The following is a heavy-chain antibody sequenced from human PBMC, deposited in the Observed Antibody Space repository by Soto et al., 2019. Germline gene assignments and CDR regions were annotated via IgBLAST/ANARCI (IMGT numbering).Heavy chain of an antibody. CDR2: ISYDGSNK. CDR1: GFTFSSYG. D-gene: IGHD3-22*01. CDR3: AKGSYWLYDSSGYYSLNAFDI. Sequence: PGGSLRLSCAASGFTFSSYGMHWVRQAPGKGLEWVAVISYDGSNKYYADSVKGRFTISRDNSKNTLYLQMNSLRAEDTAVYYCAKGSYWLYDSSGYYSLNAFDIWGQGTMVTVSS. J-gene: IGHJ3*02. V-gene: IGHV3-30*18.